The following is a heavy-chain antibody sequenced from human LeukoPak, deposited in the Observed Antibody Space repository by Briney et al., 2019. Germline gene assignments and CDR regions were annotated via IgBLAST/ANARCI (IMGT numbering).Heavy chain of an antibody. D-gene: IGHD3-22*01. CDR3: ARGEDYDSSAYSVAVFDY. Sequence: SETLSLTCAVYGGSISGYYWSWIRQPPGKGLEWVGEINHIGSTSYNPSLKSRVNMSVDTSKTHFSLRLSSVTAADTAVYYCARGEDYDSSAYSVAVFDYWGQGTLVTVSS. V-gene: IGHV4-34*01. CDR2: INHIGST. J-gene: IGHJ4*02. CDR1: GGSISGYY.